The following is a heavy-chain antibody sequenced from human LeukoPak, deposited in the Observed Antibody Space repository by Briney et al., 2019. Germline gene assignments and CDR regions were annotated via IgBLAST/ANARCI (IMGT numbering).Heavy chain of an antibody. J-gene: IGHJ4*02. CDR2: IWSSGSGT. Sequence: GGSLRLSCAGSGYSFSNYEMNWVRQAPGRGLEWVACIWSSGSGTHHEDSVKERFTISRDNGKNSLYPQMNSLRVEDTAVYYCAIERSSCEVECSDYWGEGTLVTVSS. CDR1: GYSFSNYE. V-gene: IGHV3-48*03. CDR3: AIERSSCEVECSDY. D-gene: IGHD2-21*01.